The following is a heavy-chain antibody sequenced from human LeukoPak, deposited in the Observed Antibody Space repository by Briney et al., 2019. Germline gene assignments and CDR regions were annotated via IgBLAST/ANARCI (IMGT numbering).Heavy chain of an antibody. CDR2: ISGSGGST. CDR1: GFTFSSYA. J-gene: IGHJ5*02. V-gene: IGHV3-23*01. D-gene: IGHD2-2*01. CDR3: AKDPSSTSYNWFDP. Sequence: PGGSPRLSCAASGFTFSSYAMSWVRQAPGKGLEWVSAISGSGGSTYYADSVKGRFTISRDNSKNTLYLQMNSLRAEDTAVYYCAKDPSSTSYNWFDPWGQGTLVTVSS.